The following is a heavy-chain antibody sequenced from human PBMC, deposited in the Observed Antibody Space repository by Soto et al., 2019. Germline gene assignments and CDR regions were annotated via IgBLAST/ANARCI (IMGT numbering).Heavy chain of an antibody. V-gene: IGHV2-5*02. CDR3: ARRTTAVTWWFDP. CDR1: GFSLTTSGVG. CDR2: IYWDDDK. D-gene: IGHD4-17*01. J-gene: IGHJ5*02. Sequence: SGPTLVKPTQNLPLTCTFSGFSLTTSGVGVGWIRQPPGKALEWRALIYWDDDKRYSPSLKSRLTITKDTSKNQVVLTMTNMDPAHTATYFCARRTTAVTWWFDPWGQGTRVTAAS.